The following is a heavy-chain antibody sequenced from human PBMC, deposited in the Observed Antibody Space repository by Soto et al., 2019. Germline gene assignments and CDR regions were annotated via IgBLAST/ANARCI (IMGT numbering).Heavy chain of an antibody. Sequence: TLSLTCAISGDSVSSNSAAWNWIRQSPSRGLEWLGRTYYRSKWYNDYAVSVKSRITINPDTSKNQFSLQLNSVTPEDTAVYYFARDQWPYYYDSSGYSDAYFDYWGQGTLVTVSS. J-gene: IGHJ4*02. CDR2: TYYRSKWYN. D-gene: IGHD3-22*01. CDR1: GDSVSSNSAA. CDR3: ARDQWPYYYDSSGYSDAYFDY. V-gene: IGHV6-1*01.